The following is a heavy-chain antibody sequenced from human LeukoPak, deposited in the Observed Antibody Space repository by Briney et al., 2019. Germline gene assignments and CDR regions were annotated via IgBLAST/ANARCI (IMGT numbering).Heavy chain of an antibody. CDR1: GGSISSSTW. V-gene: IGHV4-4*02. Sequence: PSGTLSLTCAVSGGSISSSTWWSWVRLPPGKGLEWIGEIFHSGSTNFNPSLKSRLTMSVDESKHEFSLKLTSVTAADTAVYYCASGGLVSRYLDHWGHGTPVTVSS. CDR3: ASGGLVSRYLDH. CDR2: IFHSGST. J-gene: IGHJ4*01. D-gene: IGHD3-9*01.